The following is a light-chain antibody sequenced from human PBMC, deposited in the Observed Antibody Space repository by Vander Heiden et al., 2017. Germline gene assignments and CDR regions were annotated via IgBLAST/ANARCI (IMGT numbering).Light chain of an antibody. Sequence: QSVLTQPPSVSGAPGQTVTLSCIGSSSNIAAGYDVHSYQQLPGTAPKLLMYGKSNRPSGVPDRFSSSKSGTSASLAITGLQAEDEADYYCQSYDSSLSGPWVFGGGTKLTVL. CDR1: SSNIAAGYD. J-gene: IGLJ3*02. CDR3: QSYDSSLSGPWV. CDR2: GKS. V-gene: IGLV1-40*01.